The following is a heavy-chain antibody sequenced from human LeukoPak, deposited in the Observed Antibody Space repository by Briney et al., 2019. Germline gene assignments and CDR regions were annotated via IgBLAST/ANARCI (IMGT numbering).Heavy chain of an antibody. V-gene: IGHV3-33*08. CDR2: IWYDGSNK. J-gene: IGHJ4*02. CDR1: GFTFSSYG. CDR3: ARGTRYDSSGAFDY. Sequence: GGSLRLSCAASGFTFSSYGMHWVRQAPGKGLEWVAVIWYDGSNKYYAGSVKGRFTISRDNSKNTLYLQMNSLRAEDTAVYYCARGTRYDSSGAFDYWGQGTLVTVSS. D-gene: IGHD3-22*01.